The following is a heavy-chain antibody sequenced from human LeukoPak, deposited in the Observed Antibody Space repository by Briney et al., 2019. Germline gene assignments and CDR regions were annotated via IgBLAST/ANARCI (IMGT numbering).Heavy chain of an antibody. V-gene: IGHV3-23*01. D-gene: IGHD3-9*01. CDR3: AKDAGKILRYFDSTV. J-gene: IGHJ4*02. Sequence: GGSLRLSCAASGFTFSSYAMSWVRQAPGKGLEWVSAISGSGGSTYYADSVKGRFTIPRDNSKNTLYLQMNSLRAEDTAVYYCAKDAGKILRYFDSTVWGQGTLVTVSS. CDR2: ISGSGGST. CDR1: GFTFSSYA.